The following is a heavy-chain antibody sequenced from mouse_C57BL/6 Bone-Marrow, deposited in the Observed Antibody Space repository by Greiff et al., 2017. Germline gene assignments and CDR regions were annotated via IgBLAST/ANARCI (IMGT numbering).Heavy chain of an antibody. V-gene: IGHV5-6*01. D-gene: IGHD2-10*01. Sequence: EVQGVESGGDLVKPGGSLKLSCAASGFTFSSYGMSWVRQTPDKRLEWVAAISSGGSYTYYPDSVKGRFTISRDNAKNTLYLQMSSLKSEDTAMYYCARLLLPTWFAYWGQGTLVTVSA. CDR2: ISSGGSYT. J-gene: IGHJ3*01. CDR3: ARLLLPTWFAY. CDR1: GFTFSSYG.